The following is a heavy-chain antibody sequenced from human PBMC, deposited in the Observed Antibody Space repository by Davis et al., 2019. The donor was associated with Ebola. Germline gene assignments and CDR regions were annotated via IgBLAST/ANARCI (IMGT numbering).Heavy chain of an antibody. D-gene: IGHD3-10*01. CDR1: GFTFSSYA. CDR3: VKDPITMVRGVTLRYFDY. Sequence: PGGSLRLFCSASGFTFSSYAMHWVRQAPGKGLEYVSAISSNGGSTYYADSVKGRFTISRDNSKNTLYLQMSSLRAEDTAVYYCVKDPITMVRGVTLRYFDYWGQGTLVTVSS. CDR2: ISSNGGST. V-gene: IGHV3-64D*06. J-gene: IGHJ4*02.